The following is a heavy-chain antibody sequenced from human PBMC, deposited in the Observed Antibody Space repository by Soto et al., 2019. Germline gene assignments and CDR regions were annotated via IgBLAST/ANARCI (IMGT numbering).Heavy chain of an antibody. CDR2: IIPIFGTV. CDR3: ARGNHRWLQLWYFDL. V-gene: IGHV1-69*05. J-gene: IGHJ2*01. CDR1: GGTFSNYP. D-gene: IGHD5-12*01. Sequence: QVQLVQSGAEVKKPGSSVKVSCKASGGTFSNYPISWVRQAPGQGLEWMGGIIPIFGTVNYAQKLQGRVTXTXXXSXXTAYMELSSLRSEDTAVYYCARGNHRWLQLWYFDLWGRGTLVTVSS.